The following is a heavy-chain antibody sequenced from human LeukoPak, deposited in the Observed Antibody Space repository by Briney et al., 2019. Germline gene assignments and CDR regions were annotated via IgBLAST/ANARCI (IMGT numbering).Heavy chain of an antibody. J-gene: IGHJ4*02. Sequence: SETLSLTCAVYGGSFSGYYWSWIRQPPGKGLEWIGEINHSGSTNYNPSLKSRVTISVDTSKNQFSLKLSSVTAADTAVFYCARLVGAAAYWGQGTLVIVSS. CDR2: INHSGST. CDR1: GGSFSGYY. D-gene: IGHD1-26*01. V-gene: IGHV4-34*01. CDR3: ARLVGAAAY.